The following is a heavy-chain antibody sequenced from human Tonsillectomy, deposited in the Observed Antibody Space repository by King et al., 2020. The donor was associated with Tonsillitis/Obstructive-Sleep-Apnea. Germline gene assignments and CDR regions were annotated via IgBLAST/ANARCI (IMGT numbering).Heavy chain of an antibody. CDR3: ARRPPRAPYLYYFDY. CDR1: GGSISSYY. D-gene: IGHD2/OR15-2a*01. CDR2: IYYSGST. Sequence: QLQESGPGLVKPSETLSLTCTVSGGSISSYYWSWIRQPPGKGLEWIGYIYYSGSTNYNPSLKSRVTISVDTSKNQFSLKPSSVTAADTAVYYCARRPPRAPYLYYFDYWGQGTLVTVSS. J-gene: IGHJ4*02. V-gene: IGHV4-59*01.